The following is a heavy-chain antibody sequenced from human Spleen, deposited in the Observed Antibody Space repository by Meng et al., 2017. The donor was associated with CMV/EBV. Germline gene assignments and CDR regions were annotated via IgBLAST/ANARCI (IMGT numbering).Heavy chain of an antibody. CDR1: GYTFTSYD. V-gene: IGHV1-8*01. CDR2: MNPNSGNT. J-gene: IGHJ4*02. Sequence: SCKASGYTFTSYDINWVRQATGQGLEWMGWMNPNSGNTGYAQKFQGRVTMTRNTSISTAYVELSSLRSEDTAVYYCARGRLAVAGTDYWGQGTLVTVSS. D-gene: IGHD6-19*01. CDR3: ARGRLAVAGTDY.